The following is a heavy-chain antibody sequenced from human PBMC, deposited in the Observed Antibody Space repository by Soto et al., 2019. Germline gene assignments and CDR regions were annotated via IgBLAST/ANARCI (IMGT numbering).Heavy chain of an antibody. CDR1: GGSISSYY. J-gene: IGHJ6*02. V-gene: IGHV4-59*01. D-gene: IGHD3-22*01. CDR3: ARGYYYDSSGYYDDWVGMDV. CDR2: IYYSGST. Sequence: SETLSLTCTVSGGSISSYYWSWIRQPPGKGLERIGYIYYSGSTNYNPSLKSRVTISVDTSKNQFSLKLSSVTAADTAVYHCARGYYYDSSGYYDDWVGMDVWGQGTTVTVSS.